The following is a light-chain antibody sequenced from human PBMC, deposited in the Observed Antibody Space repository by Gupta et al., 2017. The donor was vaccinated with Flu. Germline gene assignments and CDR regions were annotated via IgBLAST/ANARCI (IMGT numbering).Light chain of an antibody. CDR1: HSGSSY. Sequence: APLSLSPGERATLSCRASHSGSSYLAWYQQKPGQAPRLLIYDASNRATGIPARFSGSGSGTDFTLTISSLEPEDFAVYYCQQRSNWPPDTFGQGTKLEIK. CDR3: QQRSNWPPDT. V-gene: IGKV3-11*01. J-gene: IGKJ2*01. CDR2: DAS.